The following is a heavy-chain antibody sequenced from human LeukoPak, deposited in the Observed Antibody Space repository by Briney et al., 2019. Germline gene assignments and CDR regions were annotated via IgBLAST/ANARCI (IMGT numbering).Heavy chain of an antibody. CDR3: ARESYGDNENNWFDP. D-gene: IGHD4-17*01. Sequence: PGGSLRLSCAASGFTFSSYGMHWVRQAPGKGLEWVAVIGYDGSNKYYADSVKGRVTISRDNSKNTLYLQMNSLRAEDTDVYYCARESYGDNENNWFDPWGQGTLVTVSS. CDR1: GFTFSSYG. CDR2: IGYDGSNK. J-gene: IGHJ5*02. V-gene: IGHV3-33*08.